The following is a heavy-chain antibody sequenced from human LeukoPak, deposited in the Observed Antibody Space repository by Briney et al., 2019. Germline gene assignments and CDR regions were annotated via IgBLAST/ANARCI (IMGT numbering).Heavy chain of an antibody. D-gene: IGHD3-22*01. CDR3: ARSRDPDSSGLFDC. J-gene: IGHJ4*02. Sequence: SETLSLTCTVSGGSISNYYWSWIRQPAGKGLEWIGRVFASGSPHYNPSLESRVTMSLDASKNQFSLKVNSVTAADTAVYYCARSRDPDSSGLFDCWGQGTLVTVSS. V-gene: IGHV4-4*07. CDR2: VFASGSP. CDR1: GGSISNYY.